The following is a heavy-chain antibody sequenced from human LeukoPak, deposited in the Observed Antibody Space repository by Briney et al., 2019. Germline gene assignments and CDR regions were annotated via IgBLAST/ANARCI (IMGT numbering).Heavy chain of an antibody. CDR1: GYTFTGYY. Sequence: ASVKVSCKASGYTFTGYYMHWVRQAPGQGLEWMGWINPNSGGTNYAQKLQGRVTMTTDTSTSTAYMELRSLRSDDTAVYYCARVSCSSTSCYRGSPYHYYGMDVWGQGTTVTVSS. CDR2: INPNSGGT. J-gene: IGHJ6*02. CDR3: ARVSCSSTSCYRGSPYHYYGMDV. D-gene: IGHD2-2*01. V-gene: IGHV1-2*02.